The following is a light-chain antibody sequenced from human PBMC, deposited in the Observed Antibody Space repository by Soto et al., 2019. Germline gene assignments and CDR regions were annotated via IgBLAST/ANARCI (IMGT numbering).Light chain of an antibody. Sequence: QSVLTQPASVSGSAGEAITISCTGTSSDVGTYNLVTWYQQHPGRVPKLILYEVSDRPLGVSDRFSGSKSGNTASLTISGLQAEGEADYYCSSYAGAYTLVFGTGTKVTVL. CDR2: EVS. CDR3: SSYAGAYTLV. V-gene: IGLV2-14*02. CDR1: SSDVGTYNL. J-gene: IGLJ1*01.